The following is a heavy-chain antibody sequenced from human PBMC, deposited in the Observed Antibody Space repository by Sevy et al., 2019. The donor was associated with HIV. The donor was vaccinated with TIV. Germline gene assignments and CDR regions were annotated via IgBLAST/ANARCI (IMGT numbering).Heavy chain of an antibody. D-gene: IGHD5-18*01. CDR2: IYYSGTT. V-gene: IGHV4-59*01. CDR3: ASGFCSYGYWREFDY. J-gene: IGHJ4*02. Sequence: SETLSLTCTVSGGSISNYYWNWIRQPPGKGLEWIGYIYYSGTTNYNPSLKTRVTISVNTSNNQFSLKVTSVTAADTAVYYCASGFCSYGYWREFDYWGQGTLVTVSS. CDR1: GGSISNYY.